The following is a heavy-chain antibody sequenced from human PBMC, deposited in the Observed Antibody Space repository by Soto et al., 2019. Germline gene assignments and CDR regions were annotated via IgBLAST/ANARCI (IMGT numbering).Heavy chain of an antibody. CDR2: MYYSGST. CDR3: ARGRDYYGSGRYYSRQHFDY. CDR1: GGSIITSTYY. D-gene: IGHD3-10*01. J-gene: IGHJ4*02. V-gene: IGHV4-39*01. Sequence: KSSETLSLTCTVSGGSIITSTYYWGWIRQPPGKGLEWIGSMYYSGSTYYSPSLKSRVSISVDTSKNQFSLSLKSVTVADTAVYYCARGRDYYGSGRYYSRQHFDYWGQGALVTVSS.